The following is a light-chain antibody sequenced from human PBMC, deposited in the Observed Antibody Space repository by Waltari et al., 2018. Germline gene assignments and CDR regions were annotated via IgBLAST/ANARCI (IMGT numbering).Light chain of an antibody. Sequence: QSVLTQPPSASGTPGQRVTISCSGSRSNIGSHAVNWYQQLPGTAPKLLIYSNNKRPSGVPDRFSGSKSGTSASLAISGLLSQDEADYYCAAWDDSLDGSWVFGGGTKLTVL. CDR1: RSNIGSHA. V-gene: IGLV1-44*01. CDR2: SNN. CDR3: AAWDDSLDGSWV. J-gene: IGLJ3*02.